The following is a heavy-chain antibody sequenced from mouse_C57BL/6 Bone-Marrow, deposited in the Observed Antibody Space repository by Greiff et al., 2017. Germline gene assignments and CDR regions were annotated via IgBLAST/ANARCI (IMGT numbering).Heavy chain of an antibody. J-gene: IGHJ4*01. V-gene: IGHV1-72*01. D-gene: IGHD2-2*01. CDR1: GYTFTSYW. Sequence: QVQLQQPGAELVKPGASVKLSCKASGYTFTSYWMHWVKQRPGRGLEWIGRIDPNSGGTKYNEKFKSKATLTVDKPSSTAYMQLSSLTSEDSAVYYCARGRGDYGYDGTLYYYAMDYWGQGTSVTVSS. CDR2: IDPNSGGT. CDR3: ARGRGDYGYDGTLYYYAMDY.